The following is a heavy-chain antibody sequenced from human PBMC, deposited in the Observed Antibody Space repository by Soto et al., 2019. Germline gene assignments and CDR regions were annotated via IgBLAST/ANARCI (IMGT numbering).Heavy chain of an antibody. CDR3: AREQPYGDYGFDY. V-gene: IGHV1-2*04. CDR1: GYTFTGYY. J-gene: IGHJ4*02. CDR2: INPNSGGT. Sequence: QVQLVQSGAEVKKPGASVKVSCKASGYTFTGYYMHCVRQAPGQGLEWMGWINPNSGGTNYAQKFQGWVTMTRDTSISTAYMELSRLRSDDTAVYYCAREQPYGDYGFDYWGQGTLVTVSS. D-gene: IGHD4-17*01.